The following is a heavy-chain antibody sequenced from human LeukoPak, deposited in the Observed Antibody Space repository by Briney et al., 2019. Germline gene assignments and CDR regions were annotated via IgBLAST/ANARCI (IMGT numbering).Heavy chain of an antibody. CDR3: ARDLTHRRNYDNSGYQIVPAF. D-gene: IGHD3-22*01. Sequence: ASVKVSCKASGYTFTSYGISWVRQAPGQGLEWMGWISAYNGNTNYAQKFQGGVTMTTDTSTSTAYMELRSLTSDDTAVYYCARDLTHRRNYDNSGYQIVPAFWGQGTLVSVCS. CDR1: GYTFTSYG. V-gene: IGHV1-18*01. J-gene: IGHJ4*02. CDR2: ISAYNGNT.